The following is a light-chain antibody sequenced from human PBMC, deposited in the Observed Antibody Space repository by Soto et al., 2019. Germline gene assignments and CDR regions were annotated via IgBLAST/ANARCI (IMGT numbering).Light chain of an antibody. J-gene: IGLJ2*01. V-gene: IGLV2-14*01. CDR3: SSYTSSSTLVV. CDR1: SSDVGGYNY. Sequence: QSALTQPASVSGSPGQSITISCTGTSSDVGGYNYVSWYQHHPGKAPKLMIYEVNNRPSGVSNRFSGSKSGNTASLTISGLQAEDEADYYCSSYTSSSTLVVFGGGTKFTVL. CDR2: EVN.